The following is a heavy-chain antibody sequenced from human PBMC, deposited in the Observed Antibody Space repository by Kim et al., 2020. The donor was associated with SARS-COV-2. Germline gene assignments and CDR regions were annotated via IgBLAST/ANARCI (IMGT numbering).Heavy chain of an antibody. CDR1: GGSISSSSYY. D-gene: IGHD4-17*01. J-gene: IGHJ4*02. Sequence: SETLSLTCTVSGGSISSSSYYWGWIRQPPGKGLEWIGSIYYSGSTYYNPSLKSRVTISVDTSKNQFSLKLSSVTAADTAVYYCASGHHDYGDYVGYWGQGTLVTVSS. CDR2: IYYSGST. V-gene: IGHV4-39*01. CDR3: ASGHHDYGDYVGY.